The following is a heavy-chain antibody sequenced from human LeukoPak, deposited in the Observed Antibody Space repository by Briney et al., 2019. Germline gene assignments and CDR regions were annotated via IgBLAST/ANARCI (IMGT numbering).Heavy chain of an antibody. Sequence: GGPLRLSCAASGFSSSTYWMHWVRQAPGKGLVWVSRINTDGSTTTNADSVKGRFTISRDNAKHTLYLQMNSLRAEDTAVYYCASGGDAFDMWGRGTMVTVSS. V-gene: IGHV3-74*01. J-gene: IGHJ3*02. CDR2: INTDGSTT. CDR3: ASGGDAFDM. CDR1: GFSSSTYW.